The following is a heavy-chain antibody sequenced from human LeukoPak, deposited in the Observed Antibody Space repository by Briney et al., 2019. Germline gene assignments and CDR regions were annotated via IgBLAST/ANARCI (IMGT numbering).Heavy chain of an antibody. V-gene: IGHV4-59*11. CDR3: AREGRWGMKYYFDF. D-gene: IGHD4-23*01. CDR2: IYHTGST. Sequence: SETLSLTCNVSGGSLSSHYWSWVRQSPEKGLEWIGQIYHTGSTHYNPPLRSRFAMSVDTSKNKLFLNVKSVTAADTAVYYCAREGRWGMKYYFDFWGQGTLVIVSS. CDR1: GGSLSSHY. J-gene: IGHJ4*02.